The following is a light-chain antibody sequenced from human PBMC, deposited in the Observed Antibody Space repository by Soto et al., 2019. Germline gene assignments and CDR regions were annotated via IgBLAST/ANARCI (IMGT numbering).Light chain of an antibody. Sequence: QSVLTRPPSASGSAGRSVAIACTGTSSDVGGYNYVSWYQQHPGKAPKLMIYEVNKRPSGVPDRFSGSKSGNTASLTVSGLQAEDEADYYCSSYAGSSNVFGTGTKATVL. CDR3: SSYAGSSNV. J-gene: IGLJ1*01. CDR1: SSDVGGYNY. V-gene: IGLV2-8*01. CDR2: EVN.